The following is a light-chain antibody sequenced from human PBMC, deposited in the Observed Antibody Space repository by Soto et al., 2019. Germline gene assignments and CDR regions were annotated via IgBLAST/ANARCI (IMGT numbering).Light chain of an antibody. V-gene: IGLV4-60*02. CDR1: SGHSSYI. CDR3: ETWDSNTHTV. Sequence: QLVLTQSSSASASLGSSVKLTCTLSSGHSSYIIAWHQQQPGKAPRYLMKLEGSGSYNKGSGVPDRLSGYSSGADRYLTISNLQFEDEADYYCETWDSNTHTVFGGGTKLTVL. CDR2: LEGSGSY. J-gene: IGLJ3*02.